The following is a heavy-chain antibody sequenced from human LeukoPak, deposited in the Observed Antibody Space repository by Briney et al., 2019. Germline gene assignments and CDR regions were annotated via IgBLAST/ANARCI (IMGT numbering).Heavy chain of an antibody. V-gene: IGHV4-30-2*01. CDR2: IYHSGST. J-gene: IGHJ4*02. D-gene: IGHD5-12*01. CDR1: GGSISSGGYS. Sequence: PSETLSLTCAVSGGSISSGGYSWSWIRQPPGKGLEWIGYIYHSGSTYCNPSLKSRVTISVDRSKNQFSLKLSSVTAADTAVYYCARVSYGGYPYYFDYWGQGTLVTVSS. CDR3: ARVSYGGYPYYFDY.